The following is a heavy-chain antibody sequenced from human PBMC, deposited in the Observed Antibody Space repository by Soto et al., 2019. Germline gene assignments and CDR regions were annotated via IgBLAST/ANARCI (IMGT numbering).Heavy chain of an antibody. CDR2: IIPIFGTA. D-gene: IGHD1-7*01. CDR3: AGPPELTRIYYYYGMDV. V-gene: IGHV1-69*12. J-gene: IGHJ6*02. CDR1: GGTFSSYA. Sequence: QVQLVQSGAEVKKPGSSVKVSCKASGGTFSSYAISWVRQAPGQGLEWMGGIIPIFGTANYAQKFQGRVTITADESTSTAYMELSSLSSEVTAVYYCAGPPELTRIYYYYGMDVWGQGTTVTVSS.